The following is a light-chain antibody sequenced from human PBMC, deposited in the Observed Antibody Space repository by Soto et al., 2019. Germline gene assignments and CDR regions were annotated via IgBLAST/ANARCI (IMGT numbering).Light chain of an antibody. CDR2: EVR. CDR1: NRDVGSYNL. CDR3: GSYTTTSTLV. V-gene: IGLV2-14*01. Sequence: QSALTQPASVSGSPGQSITISCIGTNRDVGSYNLVSWYQQRPGEAPKLIISEVRNRPSGISYRFTGSKSGNTASLTISGLQAEDEADYYCGSYTTTSTLVFGGGTKLTVL. J-gene: IGLJ3*02.